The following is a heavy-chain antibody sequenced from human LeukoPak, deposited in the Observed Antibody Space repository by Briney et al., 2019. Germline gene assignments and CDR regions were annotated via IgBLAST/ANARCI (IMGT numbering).Heavy chain of an antibody. J-gene: IGHJ4*02. CDR3: ARPTSYDYVWGSYRLDY. Sequence: GGSLRLSCAASGFTFSSYGMHWVRQAPGKGLEWVAVIWYDGSNKYYADSVKGRFTISRDNSKNTLYLQMNSLRAEDTAAYYCARPTSYDYVWGSYRLDYWGQGTLVTVSS. CDR1: GFTFSSYG. CDR2: IWYDGSNK. D-gene: IGHD3-16*02. V-gene: IGHV3-33*01.